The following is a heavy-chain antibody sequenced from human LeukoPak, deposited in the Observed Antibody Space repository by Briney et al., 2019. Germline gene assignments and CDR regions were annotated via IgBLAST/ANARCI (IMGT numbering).Heavy chain of an antibody. J-gene: IGHJ6*02. CDR1: GFSINNYW. CDR3: ARDGGITIFGVVIEYYYYYGMDV. Sequence: GSLRLSCAVSGFSINNYWMTWYRQAPGKGLECVAHIKGDASEKYYLDSVKGRFTISRGNAKNSLYLQMNSLRAEDTAVYYCARDGGITIFGVVIEYYYYYGMDVWGQGTTVTVSS. D-gene: IGHD3-3*01. CDR2: IKGDASEK. V-gene: IGHV3-7*01.